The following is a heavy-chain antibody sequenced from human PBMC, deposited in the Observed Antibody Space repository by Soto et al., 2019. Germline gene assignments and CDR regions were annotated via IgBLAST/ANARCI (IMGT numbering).Heavy chain of an antibody. V-gene: IGHV4-30-4*01. D-gene: IGHD6-6*01. CDR2: IYYSGST. CDR1: GGSISSGDYY. CDR3: ARVTSPHSSSAGGLDY. Sequence: PSETLSLICTVSGGSISSGDYYWSWIRQPPGKGLEWIGYIYYSGSTYYNPSLKSRVTISVDTSKNQFSLKLSSVTAADTAVYYCARVTSPHSSSAGGLDYWGQGTLVTVSS. J-gene: IGHJ4*02.